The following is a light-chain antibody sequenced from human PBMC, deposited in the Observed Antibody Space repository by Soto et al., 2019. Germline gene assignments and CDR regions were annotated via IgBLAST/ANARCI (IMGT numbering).Light chain of an antibody. J-gene: IGKJ2*01. CDR2: DAS. CDR1: QSISDW. CDR3: QEYKSVT. V-gene: IGKV1-5*01. Sequence: DIRMTQSPSTLPASVGDRVTITCRASQSISDWLAWYQQIPGRAPKLLIYDASTLQSGVPSRFSGSGSGTEFILSIGSLQPDDSATYYDQEYKSVTFGQGTKLQIE.